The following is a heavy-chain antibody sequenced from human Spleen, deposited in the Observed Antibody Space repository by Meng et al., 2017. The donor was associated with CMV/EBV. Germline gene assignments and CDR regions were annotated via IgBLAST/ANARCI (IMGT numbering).Heavy chain of an antibody. Sequence: CTVSGGSIRPYYWPWIRQPPGKGLEWIGDIYYSGSTTYNPSLKSRVTISVDTSKKQFSLNLSSVTAADTAVYYCARGVAARTGFDPWGQGTLVTVSS. V-gene: IGHV4-59*01. CDR3: ARGVAARTGFDP. J-gene: IGHJ5*02. D-gene: IGHD6-6*01. CDR2: IYYSGST. CDR1: GGSIRPYY.